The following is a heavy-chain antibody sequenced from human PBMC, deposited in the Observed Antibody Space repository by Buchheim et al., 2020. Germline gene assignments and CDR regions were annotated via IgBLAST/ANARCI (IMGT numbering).Heavy chain of an antibody. CDR2: IFYSGST. D-gene: IGHD1-1*01. CDR1: GDSMNRYY. Sequence: QMQRQESGPGLVKPSETLSLMCSVSGDSMNRYYWRWIRQGAGNVLEWLGYIFYSGSTYYNPSLKSRLTISMDMSKNQFSLRLRSVTAADTAVYYCARGDNWFRGDHAIHYWGQGIL. J-gene: IGHJ4*02. CDR3: ARGDNWFRGDHAIHY. V-gene: IGHV4-59*13.